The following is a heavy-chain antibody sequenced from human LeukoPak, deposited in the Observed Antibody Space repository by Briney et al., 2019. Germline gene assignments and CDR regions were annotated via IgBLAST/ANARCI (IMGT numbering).Heavy chain of an antibody. CDR3: ARDFGWLLFYFDY. V-gene: IGHV3-30*04. D-gene: IGHD2-21*02. CDR1: EFTFNSSA. CDR2: ISYDGSNE. Sequence: PGRSLRLSCAASEFTFNSSAMHWVRQAPGKGLEWVAVISYDGSNEYYADSVKGRFTIFRDNPKSTLYLQMNSLRAEDTAVYYYARDFGWLLFYFDYWGQGTQVTVSS. J-gene: IGHJ4*02.